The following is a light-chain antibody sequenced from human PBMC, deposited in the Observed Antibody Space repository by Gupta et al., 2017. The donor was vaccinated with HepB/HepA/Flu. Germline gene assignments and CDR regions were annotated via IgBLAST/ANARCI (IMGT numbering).Light chain of an antibody. V-gene: IGLV2-14*03. CDR2: DVT. Sequence: QSALTQPASVSGSPGQSITISCTGTSSDVGSNNYVSWYQQHPGKAPKLMIYDVTNRPSGVSNRFSGSKSGNTASLTISGLQAEDEADYYCSSFISSSTRVFGGGTKLTVL. CDR3: SSFISSSTRV. CDR1: SSDVGSNNY. J-gene: IGLJ3*02.